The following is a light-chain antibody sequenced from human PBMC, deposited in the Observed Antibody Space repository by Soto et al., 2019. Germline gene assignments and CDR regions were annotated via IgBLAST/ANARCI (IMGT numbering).Light chain of an antibody. CDR1: QSVSSSY. CDR3: QQRSNWPLYT. V-gene: IGKV3D-20*02. J-gene: IGKJ2*01. CDR2: GAS. Sequence: EIVLTQSPGTLSLSPGERATLSCRASQSVSSSYLAWYQQKPGQAPRLLIYGASSRATGIPDRFSGSGSGTDFTLTISSLEPEDFAVHYCQQRSNWPLYTFGQGTKLEIK.